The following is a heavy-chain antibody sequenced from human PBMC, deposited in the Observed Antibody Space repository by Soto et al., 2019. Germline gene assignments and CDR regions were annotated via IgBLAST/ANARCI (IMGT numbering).Heavy chain of an antibody. CDR3: ATAAIVLVPAAPYYFDY. CDR2: FDPEDGET. V-gene: IGHV1-24*01. CDR1: GYTLTELS. D-gene: IGHD2-2*01. Sequence: GASVKVSCKVSGYTLTELSMHWVRQAPGKGLEWMGGFDPEDGETIYAQKFQGRVTMTEDTSTDTAYMELSSLRSEDTAVYYCATAAIVLVPAAPYYFDYWGQGTLVTVSS. J-gene: IGHJ4*02.